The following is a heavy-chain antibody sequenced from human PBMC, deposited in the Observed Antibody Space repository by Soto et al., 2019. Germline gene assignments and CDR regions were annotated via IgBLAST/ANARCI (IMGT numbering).Heavy chain of an antibody. CDR2: MNPNSGNT. CDR3: ARGLVGATTR. CDR1: GYTFTSDD. J-gene: IGHJ4*02. V-gene: IGHV1-8*01. D-gene: IGHD1-26*01. Sequence: VQLVQGAEVKKPGASVKVSCKASGYTFTSDDINWVRQATGQGLEWMGWMNPNSGNTGYAQKFQGRVTMTRNTSISTAYMELSSLRSEDTAVYYCARGLVGATTRWGQGTLVTVSS.